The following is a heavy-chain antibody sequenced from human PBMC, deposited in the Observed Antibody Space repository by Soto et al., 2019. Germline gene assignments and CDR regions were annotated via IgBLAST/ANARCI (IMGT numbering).Heavy chain of an antibody. CDR2: MNPDSGDT. J-gene: IGHJ4*02. Sequence: QVQLVQSGAEVKEPGASVKVSCKASGYTFTNYDINWVRQATGQGPEWMGWMNPDSGDTGYVPNFQGRVTMTRSTSIRTAYMELSDLRSEDTAVYYCARSRGGTGVHFDYWGQGTLVTVSS. V-gene: IGHV1-8*01. CDR1: GYTFTNYD. CDR3: ARSRGGTGVHFDY. D-gene: IGHD7-27*01.